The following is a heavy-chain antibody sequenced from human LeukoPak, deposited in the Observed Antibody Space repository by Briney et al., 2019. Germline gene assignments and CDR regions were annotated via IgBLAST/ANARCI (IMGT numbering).Heavy chain of an antibody. CDR1: GASINNYY. Sequence: SETLSLTCTVSGASINNYYWSWIRQPPGKGLEWIGYISYSGSTNYNPSLKSRVTISIDTSTKQFFLRLSSVTAADTAVYYCARVPRSSGTYWLDPYYFDHWGQGTLVTVSS. J-gene: IGHJ4*02. D-gene: IGHD1-26*01. V-gene: IGHV4-59*01. CDR3: ARVPRSSGTYWLDPYYFDH. CDR2: ISYSGST.